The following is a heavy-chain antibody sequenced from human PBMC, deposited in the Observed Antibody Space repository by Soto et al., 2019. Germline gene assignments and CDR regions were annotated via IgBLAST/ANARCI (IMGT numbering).Heavy chain of an antibody. Sequence: TSETLSLTCTVSGGSLTSYYWSWIRQPPGKGLEWIGYIYYSGSTYYNPSLKSRVTISVDTSKNQFSLKLSSVTAADTAVYYCARVFYGDYGLYYYGMDVWGQGTTVTVSS. V-gene: IGHV4-30-4*01. CDR3: ARVFYGDYGLYYYGMDV. CDR2: IYYSGST. CDR1: GGSLTSYY. D-gene: IGHD4-17*01. J-gene: IGHJ6*02.